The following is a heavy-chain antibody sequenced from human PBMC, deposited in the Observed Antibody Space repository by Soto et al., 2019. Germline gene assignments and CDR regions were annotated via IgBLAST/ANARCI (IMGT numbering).Heavy chain of an antibody. V-gene: IGHV4-59*01. CDR1: GGSTSSYY. D-gene: IGHD4-17*01. J-gene: IGHJ6*03. Sequence: SETLSLTCTVSGGSTSSYYWSWIRQPPGKGLEWIGYIYYSGSTNYNPSLKSRVTISVDTSKNQFSLKLSSVTAADTAVYYCARRYGDYLRGYYMDVWGKGTTVTVSS. CDR3: ARRYGDYLRGYYMDV. CDR2: IYYSGST.